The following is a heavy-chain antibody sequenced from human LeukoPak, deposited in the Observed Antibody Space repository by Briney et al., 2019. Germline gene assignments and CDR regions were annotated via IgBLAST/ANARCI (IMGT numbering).Heavy chain of an antibody. CDR2: IYTSGTT. V-gene: IGHV4-61*02. J-gene: IGHJ4*02. Sequence: SETLSLTCTVSGGAINSGSYYWSWIRQSAGKGLEWIGRIYTSGTTNSNPSLKSRVTISVDTSKNQFSLKLSSVTAADTAVYYCAREVRDGYNYPPTPYFDYWGQGTLVTVSS. D-gene: IGHD5-24*01. CDR1: GGAINSGSYY. CDR3: AREVRDGYNYPPTPYFDY.